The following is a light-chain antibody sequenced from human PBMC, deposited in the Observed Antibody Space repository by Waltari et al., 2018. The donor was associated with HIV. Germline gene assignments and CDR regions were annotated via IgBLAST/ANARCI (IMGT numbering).Light chain of an antibody. CDR3: ASNRLDYTLI. V-gene: IGLV2-14*03. Sequence: QSALTQPASVSGFLGQSINISCTGTSTDSRFYQYVSWYQQHPGKIPRLIIFDINNRPSGVSDHFSGSRSGNSASLTFSGLQSGDEAHYYCASNRLDYTLIFGGGTKLTVL. J-gene: IGLJ2*01. CDR2: DIN. CDR1: STDSRFYQY.